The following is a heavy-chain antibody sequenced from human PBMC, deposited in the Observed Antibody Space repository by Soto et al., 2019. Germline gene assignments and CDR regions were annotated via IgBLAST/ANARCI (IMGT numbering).Heavy chain of an antibody. Sequence: RSLTFAVYGGSFGGYYWSWIRQPPGKGLEWIGEINHSGSTNYNPSLKSRVTISVDTSKNQFSLKLSSVTAADTAVYYCAGNIAAATSRFAPGAQGTRVPVSS. CDR3: AGNIAAATSRFAP. J-gene: IGHJ5*02. CDR1: GGSFGGYY. V-gene: IGHV4-34*01. D-gene: IGHD6-13*01. CDR2: INHSGST.